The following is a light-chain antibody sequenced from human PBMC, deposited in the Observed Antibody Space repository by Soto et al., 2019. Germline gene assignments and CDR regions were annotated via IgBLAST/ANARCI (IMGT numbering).Light chain of an antibody. V-gene: IGKV3-20*01. CDR1: QSVTSSY. Sequence: EIVLTQSACTLSWYAGESATLSCRASQSVTSSYIAWYQQKDGQAPRLVIYRASTRATGIPDRFSGSGYGTDFNLIISRLETEDFAVYHCQQYGSSPWTFGQGTKVDIK. J-gene: IGKJ1*01. CDR3: QQYGSSPWT. CDR2: RAS.